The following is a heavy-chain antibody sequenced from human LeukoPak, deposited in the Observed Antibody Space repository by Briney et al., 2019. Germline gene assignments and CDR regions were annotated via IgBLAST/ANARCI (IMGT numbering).Heavy chain of an antibody. CDR1: GFTFSSYA. CDR3: AKPNYGDPGDYFDY. J-gene: IGHJ4*02. V-gene: IGHV3-23*01. CDR2: ISGSGGST. D-gene: IGHD4-17*01. Sequence: PTGGSLRLSCAASGFTFSSYAMSWVRQAPGKGLEWVSAISGSGGSTYYADSVKGRFTISRDNSKNTLYLQMNSLRAEDTAVYYCAKPNYGDPGDYFDYWGQGTLVTVSS.